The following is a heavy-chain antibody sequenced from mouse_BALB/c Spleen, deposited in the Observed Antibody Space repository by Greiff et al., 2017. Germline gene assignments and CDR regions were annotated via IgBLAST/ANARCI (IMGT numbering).Heavy chain of an antibody. CDR1: GFTFSSFG. V-gene: IGHV5-17*02. CDR3: AREGLGPYYAMDY. D-gene: IGHD4-1*01. J-gene: IGHJ4*01. CDR2: ISSGSSTI. Sequence: EVQLVESGGDLVKPGGSLKLSCAASGFTFSSFGMHWVRQAPEKGLEWVAYISSGSSTIYYADTVKGRFTISRDNPKNTLFLQMTSLRSEDTAMYYCAREGLGPYYAMDYWGQGTSVTVSS.